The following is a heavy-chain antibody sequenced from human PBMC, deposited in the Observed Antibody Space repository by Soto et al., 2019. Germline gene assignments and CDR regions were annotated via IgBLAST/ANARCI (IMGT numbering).Heavy chain of an antibody. J-gene: IGHJ6*02. V-gene: IGHV3-23*01. D-gene: IGHD1-26*01. Sequence: EVQLLESGGGLVQPGGSLRLSCAASGFTFSSYAMSWVRQAPGKGLEWVSAISGSGGSTYYADSVKGRFTISRDNSKNTLYLQVNSLRAADTAVYYCANWETTPGYYYGMDVWGQGTTVTVSS. CDR1: GFTFSSYA. CDR2: ISGSGGST. CDR3: ANWETTPGYYYGMDV.